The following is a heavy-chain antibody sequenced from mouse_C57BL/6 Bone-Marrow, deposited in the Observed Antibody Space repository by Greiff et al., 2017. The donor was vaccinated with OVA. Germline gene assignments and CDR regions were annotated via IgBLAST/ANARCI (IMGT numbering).Heavy chain of an antibody. V-gene: IGHV1-69*01. CDR2: IDPSDSYT. Sequence: QVQLQQPGAELVMPGASVKLSCKASGYTFTSYWMHWVKQRPGQGLEWIGEIDPSDSYTNYNQKLKGKSTLTVDKSSSTAYMQLSSLTSEDSAVYYCARDDPYYAMDYWGQGTSVTVSS. CDR3: ARDDPYYAMDY. J-gene: IGHJ4*01. CDR1: GYTFTSYW.